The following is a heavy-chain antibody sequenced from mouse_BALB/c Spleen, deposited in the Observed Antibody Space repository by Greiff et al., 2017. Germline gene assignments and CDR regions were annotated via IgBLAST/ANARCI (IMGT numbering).Heavy chain of an antibody. CDR2: INPYNGDS. D-gene: IGHD2-12*01. CDR1: GYSFTGYF. V-gene: IGHV1-20*02. CDR3: ATSYDSAFDY. J-gene: IGHJ2*01. Sequence: VQLQQSGPELVKPGASVKISCKASGYSFTGYFMNWVMQTHGKSLEWIGRINPYNGDSFYNQKFKGKATLTVDKSSSTAHMELRSLASEDSAVYYCATSYDSAFDYWGQGTTLTVSS.